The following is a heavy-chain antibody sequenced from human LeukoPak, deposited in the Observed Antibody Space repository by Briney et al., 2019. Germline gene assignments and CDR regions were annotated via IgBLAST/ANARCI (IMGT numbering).Heavy chain of an antibody. Sequence: GSLRLSCAASVFTFSSCSMNWVRQAPGKGLEWVSSISSSSSYIYYADSVKGRFTISRDNAKNSLYLQMNSLRAEDTAVYYCAIGGAYDILTGWKDWGQGTLVTVSS. CDR3: AIGGAYDILTGWKD. J-gene: IGHJ4*02. CDR1: VFTFSSCS. D-gene: IGHD3-9*01. CDR2: ISSSSSYI. V-gene: IGHV3-21*01.